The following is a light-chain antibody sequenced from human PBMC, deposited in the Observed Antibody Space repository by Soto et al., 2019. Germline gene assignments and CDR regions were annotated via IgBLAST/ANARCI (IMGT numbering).Light chain of an antibody. V-gene: IGKV1-39*01. CDR3: QQSLSSAYT. Sequence: DIHMSQSPSSLSASVGDRVTVTCRASQDIDNNINWYQKKSGKAPKLLRYATSSRQSGVPSRFSGSGSGTDFTRAIRSLQPEDSATYSCQQSLSSAYTFGQGTKVEI. J-gene: IGKJ2*01. CDR2: ATS. CDR1: QDIDNN.